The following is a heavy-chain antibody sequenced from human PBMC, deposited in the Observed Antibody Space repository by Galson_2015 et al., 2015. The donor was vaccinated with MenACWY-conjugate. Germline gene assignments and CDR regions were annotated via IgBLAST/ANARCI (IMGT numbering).Heavy chain of an antibody. Sequence: SLRLSCAASGFTFSSYWMHWVRQAPGKGLLWVSRINNDGSDTSYADSVKGRFTISRDNAKNTLYLQMNSLRAEVTAVYYCARDNSAGPDLFDYWGQGTLVTVSS. J-gene: IGHJ4*02. CDR1: GFTFSSYW. D-gene: IGHD4-23*01. CDR3: ARDNSAGPDLFDY. CDR2: INNDGSDT. V-gene: IGHV3-74*01.